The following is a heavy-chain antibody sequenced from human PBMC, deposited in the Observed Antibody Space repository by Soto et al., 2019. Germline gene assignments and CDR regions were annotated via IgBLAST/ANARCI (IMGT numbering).Heavy chain of an antibody. J-gene: IGHJ4*02. CDR2: ISGGDVST. CDR3: AKKYHYGSGSYLYYFYY. CDR1: GFTFGHFA. V-gene: IGHV3-23*01. D-gene: IGHD3-10*01. Sequence: EVQLLESGGGLVQPGGSLRLSCAASGFTFGHFAMTWVRQAPGKGLEWVSTISGGDVSTYYADSVKGRFTISRDNSKNTLYLQMSSLRAEDTAVYYCAKKYHYGSGSYLYYFYYWGQGTLVTVSS.